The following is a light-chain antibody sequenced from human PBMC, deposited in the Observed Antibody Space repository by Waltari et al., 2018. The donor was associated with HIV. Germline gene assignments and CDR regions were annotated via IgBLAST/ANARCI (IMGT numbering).Light chain of an antibody. J-gene: IGLJ3*02. V-gene: IGLV2-23*02. CDR1: DIAIGQYNL. Sequence: QSDLTQPASVSGNPGQSVTITCTGTDIAIGQYNLVSWFQQHPGKAPKLLIYDVSKRPSGVSSRFSGSKSGYFASLTISGLLTEDESSYYCLTYVSKTSTWQFGGGTYLTV. CDR3: LTYVSKTSTWQ. CDR2: DVS.